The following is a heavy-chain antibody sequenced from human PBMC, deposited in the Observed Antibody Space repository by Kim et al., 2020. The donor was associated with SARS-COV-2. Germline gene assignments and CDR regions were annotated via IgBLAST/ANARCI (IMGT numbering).Heavy chain of an antibody. CDR1: GGTFSSYA. CDR2: IIPILGIA. J-gene: IGHJ4*02. V-gene: IGHV1-69*04. CDR3: AREADGGYSYFDY. D-gene: IGHD5-18*01. Sequence: SVKVSCKASGGTFSSYAISWVRQASGQGLEWMGRIIPILGIANYAQKFQGRVTITADKSTSTAYMELSSLRSEDTAVYYCAREADGGYSYFDYWGQGTLVTVSS.